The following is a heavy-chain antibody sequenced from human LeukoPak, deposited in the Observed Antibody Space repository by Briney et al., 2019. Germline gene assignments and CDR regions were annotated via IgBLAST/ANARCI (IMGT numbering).Heavy chain of an antibody. D-gene: IGHD1-26*01. CDR2: ISYDGSNK. J-gene: IGHJ3*02. CDR1: GFTFSSYA. V-gene: IGHV3-30-3*01. CDR3: ARGVGDSLGATTLGAFDI. Sequence: PGGSLRLSCAASGFTFSSYAMHWVRQAPGKGLEWVAVISYDGSNKYYADSVKGRFTIPRDNSKNTLYLQMNSLRAEDTAMYYCARGVGDSLGATTLGAFDIWGQGTMVTVSS.